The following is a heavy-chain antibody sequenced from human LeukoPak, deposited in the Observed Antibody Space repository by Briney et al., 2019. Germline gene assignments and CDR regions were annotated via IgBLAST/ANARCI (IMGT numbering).Heavy chain of an antibody. J-gene: IGHJ6*03. CDR3: AKDQKRGYSYGYLFYYYYMDV. Sequence: GGSLRLSCAASGFTVTSNYMSWVRQAPGKGLEWVSVIYSGGSAYYADSVKGRFTISRDNSKNTLYLQMNSLRAEDTAVYYCAKDQKRGYSYGYLFYYYYMDVWGKGTTVTISS. CDR2: IYSGGSA. V-gene: IGHV3-66*01. D-gene: IGHD5-18*01. CDR1: GFTVTSNY.